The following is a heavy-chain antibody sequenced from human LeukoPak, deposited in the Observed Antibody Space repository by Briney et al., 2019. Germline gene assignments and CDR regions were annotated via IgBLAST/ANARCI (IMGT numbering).Heavy chain of an antibody. CDR2: IYSRGGTI. J-gene: IGHJ4*02. D-gene: IGHD3-3*01. CDR1: GFIFRRYD. Sequence: PGGSLRLSCAASGFIFRRYDMSWVRQAPGKGLEWIAYIYSRGGTIHYADSVKGRFTISRDNSKNTLYLQMNSLRAEDTAVYYCARRKGSDFWSGSPFGIFDYWGQGTLVTVSS. V-gene: IGHV3-48*01. CDR3: ARRKGSDFWSGSPFGIFDY.